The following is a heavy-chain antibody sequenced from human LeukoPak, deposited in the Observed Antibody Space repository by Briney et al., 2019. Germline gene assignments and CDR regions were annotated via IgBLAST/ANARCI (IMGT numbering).Heavy chain of an antibody. Sequence: GASVKVSCKASGYTFTSYAMNWVRQAPGQGLEWMGWINTNTGNPTYAQGFTGRFVFSLDTSVSTAYLQISSLKAEDTAVYYCARGPHGRPVLRYFDYRFDYWGQGTLVTVSS. CDR1: GYTFTSYA. J-gene: IGHJ4*02. V-gene: IGHV7-4-1*02. D-gene: IGHD3-9*01. CDR3: ARGPHGRPVLRYFDYRFDY. CDR2: INTNTGNP.